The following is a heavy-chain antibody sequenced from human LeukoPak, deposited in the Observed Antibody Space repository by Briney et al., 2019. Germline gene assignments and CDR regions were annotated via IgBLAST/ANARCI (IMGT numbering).Heavy chain of an antibody. D-gene: IGHD1-26*01. CDR2: IIPILGIA. V-gene: IGHV1-69*02. Sequence: GASVKVSCKASGGTFSSYTISWVRQAPGQGLEWMGRIIPILGIANYAQKFQGRVTITAGKSTSTAYMELSSLRSEDTAVYYCARGGLLRFFDYWGQGTLVTVSS. CDR1: GGTFSSYT. J-gene: IGHJ4*02. CDR3: ARGGLLRFFDY.